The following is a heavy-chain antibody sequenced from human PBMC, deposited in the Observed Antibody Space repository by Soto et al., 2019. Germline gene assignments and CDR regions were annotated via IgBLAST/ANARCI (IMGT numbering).Heavy chain of an antibody. V-gene: IGHV3-15*07. CDR1: GFIFTNTW. CDR2: IKSKPDGGTT. Sequence: PGGSLRLSCAASGFIFTNTWMIWVRQAPGKGLEWVGRIKSKPDGGTTDYAAPVKGRFTVSRDDSKNTLYLQMNSLKAEDTAVYYCATAGLRFLATAECWGQGTLVTVSS. J-gene: IGHJ4*02. D-gene: IGHD3-3*01. CDR3: ATAGLRFLATAEC.